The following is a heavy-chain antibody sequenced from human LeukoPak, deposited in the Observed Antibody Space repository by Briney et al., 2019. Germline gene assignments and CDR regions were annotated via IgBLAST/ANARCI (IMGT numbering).Heavy chain of an antibody. CDR1: GFTFSSYS. D-gene: IGHD6-13*01. Sequence: GASLRLSCAASGFTFSSYSMNWVRQAPGKGLEWVSSISSSSSYIYYADSVKGRFTISRDNAKNSLYLQMNSLRAEDTAVYYCAREYGIAAAGPDYWGQGTLVTVSS. J-gene: IGHJ4*02. CDR3: AREYGIAAAGPDY. V-gene: IGHV3-21*01. CDR2: ISSSSSYI.